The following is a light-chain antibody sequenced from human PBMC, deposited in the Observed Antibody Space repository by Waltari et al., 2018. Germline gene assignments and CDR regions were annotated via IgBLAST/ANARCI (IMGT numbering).Light chain of an antibody. V-gene: IGLV2-14*03. CDR1: SSDVGGHNY. Sequence: QSALTQPASVSGSPGQSITISCTGTSSDVGGHNYVSWYQQHPGKAPKLMIYDVSNRPSGVSNRFSGSNSGNTASLTISGLQAEDEADYYCSSFTSSSTRVFGGGTKLTVL. J-gene: IGLJ3*02. CDR2: DVS. CDR3: SSFTSSSTRV.